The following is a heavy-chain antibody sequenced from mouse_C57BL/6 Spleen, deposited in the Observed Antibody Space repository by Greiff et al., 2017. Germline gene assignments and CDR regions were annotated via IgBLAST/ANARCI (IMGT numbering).Heavy chain of an antibody. Sequence: VQLQQSGAELVRPGTSVKVSCKASGYAFTNYLIEWVKQRPGHGLEWIGVINPGSGGTNYNEKFKGKATLTADKSSSTAYMQLSSLTSEDSAVXFCARIYGSSPWYFDVWGTGTTVTVSS. J-gene: IGHJ1*03. V-gene: IGHV1-54*01. CDR1: GYAFTNYL. D-gene: IGHD1-1*01. CDR2: INPGSGGT. CDR3: ARIYGSSPWYFDV.